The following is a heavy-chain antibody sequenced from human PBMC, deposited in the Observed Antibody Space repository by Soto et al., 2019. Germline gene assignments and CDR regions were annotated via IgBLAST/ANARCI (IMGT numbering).Heavy chain of an antibody. CDR2: IYKSATT. V-gene: IGHV4-30-4*01. Sequence: QVQLLESGPGLVKPSQTLSLTCSVSGDSISTVDYFWAWIRQPPGQALEYIGYIYKSATTYYNPSFESRVAISLDTSSSQFSLNVTSVTAADTPVYFCARGRYCLTGRCFPNWFDSWGQGTLVTVSS. J-gene: IGHJ5*01. D-gene: IGHD2-15*01. CDR3: ARGRYCLTGRCFPNWFDS. CDR1: GDSISTVDYF.